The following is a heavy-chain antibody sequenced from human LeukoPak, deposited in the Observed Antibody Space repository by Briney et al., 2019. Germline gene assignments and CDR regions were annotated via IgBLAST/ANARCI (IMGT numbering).Heavy chain of an antibody. CDR3: ARGAPAAFDY. CDR1: GFTFSSYA. V-gene: IGHV3-30*01. Sequence: PGGSLRLSCAASGFTFSSYAMLWVRQAPGKGLEWVAVISYDGSNKYYADSVKGRFTISRDNSKNTLYLQMNSLRAEDTAVYYCARGAPAAFDYWGQGTLVTVSS. D-gene: IGHD2-15*01. CDR2: ISYDGSNK. J-gene: IGHJ4*02.